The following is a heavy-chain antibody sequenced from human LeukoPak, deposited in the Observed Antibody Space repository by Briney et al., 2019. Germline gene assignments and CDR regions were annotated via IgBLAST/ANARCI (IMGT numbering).Heavy chain of an antibody. Sequence: GASVKVSCKASGYTFTSYGISWVRQAPGQGREGMGWISAYNGNTNYAQKLQGRVTMTTDTSTSTAYMELRSLRSDDTAVYYCARGHYDFWSGYYPRNAFDIWGQGTMVTVSS. CDR3: ARGHYDFWSGYYPRNAFDI. D-gene: IGHD3-3*01. J-gene: IGHJ3*02. CDR2: ISAYNGNT. V-gene: IGHV1-18*01. CDR1: GYTFTSYG.